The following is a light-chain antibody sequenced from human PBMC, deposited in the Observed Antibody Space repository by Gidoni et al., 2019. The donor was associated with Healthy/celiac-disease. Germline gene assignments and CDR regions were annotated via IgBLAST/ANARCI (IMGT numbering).Light chain of an antibody. CDR2: KDS. V-gene: IGLV3-25*03. J-gene: IGLJ2*01. Sequence: SYELTHPPSVSVSPGQTARITCPGDALPKQYAYWYQQKTGQAPVLVIYKDSERPSGIPEGFSGSSSGTTVTLTISGVQAEDEADYYCQSADSSGTYPVVFGGGTKLTVL. CDR3: QSADSSGTYPVV. CDR1: ALPKQY.